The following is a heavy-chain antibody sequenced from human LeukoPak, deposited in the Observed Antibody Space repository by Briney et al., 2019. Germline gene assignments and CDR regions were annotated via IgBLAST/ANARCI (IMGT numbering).Heavy chain of an antibody. J-gene: IGHJ5*02. CDR3: ATGYSTSPYSFDP. Sequence: SETLSLTRAVYGGSFSGYYWSWIRQPPGKGLEWIGSIYHTGSTYYNPSFKSRVTISLDTSKNQFSLKLSSVTAADTAVYYCATGYSTSPYSFDPWGQGTLVTVSS. CDR1: GGSFSGYY. D-gene: IGHD6-13*01. V-gene: IGHV4-34*01. CDR2: IYHTGST.